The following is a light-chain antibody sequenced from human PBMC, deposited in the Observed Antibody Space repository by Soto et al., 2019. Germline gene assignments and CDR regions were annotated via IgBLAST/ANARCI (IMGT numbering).Light chain of an antibody. CDR1: NSEFGNYNL. J-gene: IGLJ2*01. V-gene: IGLV2-23*03. CDR2: EGS. CDR3: CSYAGSSTFV. Sequence: QSALIQPASVSGSPGQSITISCTGTNSEFGNYNLVSWYQQNPDKAPKLILYEGSKRPSGVSDRFSGSKLGSTASLTISGLQAEDEAEYYCCSYAGSSTFVFGGGTKVTVL.